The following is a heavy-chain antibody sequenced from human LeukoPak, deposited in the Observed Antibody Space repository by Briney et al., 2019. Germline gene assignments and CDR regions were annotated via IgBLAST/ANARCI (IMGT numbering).Heavy chain of an antibody. D-gene: IGHD3-22*01. V-gene: IGHV1-46*01. Sequence: ASVKVSCKASGYTFTSYYMHWVRQAPGQGLEWMGIINPSGGSTSYAQKFQGRVTMTRDMSTSTVYMELSSLRSEDTAVYYCARDPMERWVVMEKWGQGTLVTVSS. CDR1: GYTFTSYY. CDR3: ARDPMERWVVMEK. J-gene: IGHJ4*02. CDR2: INPSGGST.